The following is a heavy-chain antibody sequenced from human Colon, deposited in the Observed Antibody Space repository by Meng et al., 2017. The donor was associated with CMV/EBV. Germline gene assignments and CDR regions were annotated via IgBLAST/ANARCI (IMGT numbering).Heavy chain of an antibody. J-gene: IGHJ6*02. CDR2: INPNGGTT. Sequence: ASVKVSCKASGYTFTNYYMHWVRQAPGHGLEWMGIINPNGGTTTYEKKFQGRVTMTRDTSTTTVYLDLSSLRSEDTAVYYCARARGGANHYYHAMDVWGQGTTVTVSS. CDR1: GYTFTNYY. CDR3: ARARGGANHYYHAMDV. V-gene: IGHV1-46*01. D-gene: IGHD4/OR15-4a*01.